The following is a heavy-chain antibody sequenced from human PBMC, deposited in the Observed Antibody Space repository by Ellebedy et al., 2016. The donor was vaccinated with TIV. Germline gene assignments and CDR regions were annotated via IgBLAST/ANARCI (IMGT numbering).Heavy chain of an antibody. Sequence: PGGSLRLSCAASGFTFGRHGMNWVRQAPGKGLEWLSYISSSSSTMYYADSVKGRFTISRDNAKNSLYLQMNSLRAEDTAVYYCAGDLLEVTMKWYFDLWGRGTLVTVSS. CDR1: GFTFGRHG. CDR2: ISSSSSTM. CDR3: AGDLLEVTMKWYFDL. V-gene: IGHV3-48*01. D-gene: IGHD4-17*01. J-gene: IGHJ2*01.